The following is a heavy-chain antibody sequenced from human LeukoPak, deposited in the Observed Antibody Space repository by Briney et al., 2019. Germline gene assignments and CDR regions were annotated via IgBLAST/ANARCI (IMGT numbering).Heavy chain of an antibody. CDR3: ARARDAYFDY. J-gene: IGHJ4*02. CDR2: TYSGGST. CDR1: GFTVSSNY. D-gene: IGHD5-24*01. V-gene: IGHV3-53*01. Sequence: GGSLRLSCAASGFTVSSNYMSWVRQAPGKGLEWVSVTYSGGSTYYADSVKGRFTISRDNSKNTLYLQMNSLRAEDTAVYYCARARDAYFDYWGQGTLVTVSS.